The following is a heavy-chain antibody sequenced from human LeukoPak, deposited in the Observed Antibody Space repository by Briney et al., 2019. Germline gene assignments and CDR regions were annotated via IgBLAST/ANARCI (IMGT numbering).Heavy chain of an antibody. J-gene: IGHJ4*02. CDR1: GGSITGSY. CDR3: ARGIESYGDYGY. D-gene: IGHD4-17*01. CDR2: MYNSGST. Sequence: SETLSLTCTVSGGSITGSYWSWIRQPPGKGLEWIAYMYNSGSTNYNPSLKSRVTISIDTSKNQFSLKLSSLTAADTAIYYCARGIESYGDYGYWGQGILVTVSS. V-gene: IGHV4-59*01.